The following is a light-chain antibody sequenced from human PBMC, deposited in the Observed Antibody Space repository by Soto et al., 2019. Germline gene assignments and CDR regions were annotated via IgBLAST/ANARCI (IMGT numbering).Light chain of an antibody. Sequence: QSVLTQPPSASGSPGQSVTISCTGTSSDVGGYNYVSWYQQHPGKAPKLMIYEVTKRPSGVPDRFSASKSGNTASLTVSVLQADDEADYYCSSYAGSNNVVFGGGTKLTVL. CDR2: EVT. V-gene: IGLV2-8*01. CDR3: SSYAGSNNVV. CDR1: SSDVGGYNY. J-gene: IGLJ3*02.